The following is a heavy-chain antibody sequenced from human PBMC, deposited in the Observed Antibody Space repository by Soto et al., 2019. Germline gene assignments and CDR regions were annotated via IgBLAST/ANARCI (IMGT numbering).Heavy chain of an antibody. J-gene: IGHJ6*02. CDR3: ARDLRGVAGSSFDYYYGMDV. CDR1: GFTISNFA. CDR2: LSGGGSST. V-gene: IGHV3-23*01. Sequence: GGSLRLSCAVSGFTISNFAMSWVRQAPGKGLEWVSALSGGGSSTYYADSVRGRFTISGDDSRNTLYLQMNSLRPDDTAVYYCARDLRGVAGSSFDYYYGMDVWGQGTTVTVSS. D-gene: IGHD6-13*01.